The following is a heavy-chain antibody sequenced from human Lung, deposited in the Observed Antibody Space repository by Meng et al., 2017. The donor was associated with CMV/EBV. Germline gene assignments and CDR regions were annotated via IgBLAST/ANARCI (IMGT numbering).Heavy chain of an antibody. J-gene: IGHJ3*01. V-gene: IGHV1-18*01. CDR1: GYTFTAYA. CDR2: ISAYNGNT. CDR3: ARDRSLSRLGRSDAFDF. D-gene: IGHD7-27*01. Sequence: ASVKVSCKASGYTFTAYAFSWVRQDPGQGHEWMGWISAYNGNTNYAQKVQGRVTMTCDTSITTAYMELSSLTSDDTAIYYCARDRSLSRLGRSDAFDFWGQGTRVTVSS.